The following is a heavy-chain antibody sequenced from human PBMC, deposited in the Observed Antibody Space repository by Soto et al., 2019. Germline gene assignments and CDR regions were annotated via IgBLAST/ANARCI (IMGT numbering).Heavy chain of an antibody. CDR1: GGSISSYY. CDR3: ARGSSPSDY. J-gene: IGHJ4*02. CDR2: IYYSGGT. V-gene: IGHV4-59*12. Sequence: QVQLQESGPGLVKPSETLSLTCTVSGGSISSYYWSWIRQPPGKGLEWIGYIYYSGGTNYNPSLKSRVTISVDTSKNQFSLKLSSVTAADTAVYYCARGSSPSDYWGQGTLVTVSS. D-gene: IGHD2-15*01.